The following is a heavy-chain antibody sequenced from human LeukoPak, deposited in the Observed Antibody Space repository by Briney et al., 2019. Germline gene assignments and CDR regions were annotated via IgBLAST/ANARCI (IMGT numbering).Heavy chain of an antibody. D-gene: IGHD6-13*01. CDR2: ISSSSSYI. V-gene: IGHV3-21*04. Sequence: GSLRLSCAASGFTFSSYSMNWVRQAPGKGLEWVSSISSSSSYIYYADSVKGRFTISRDNAKNSLYLQMNSLRAEDTAVYYCAKDSGIAAAGLSSPPYYWGQGTLVTVSS. CDR3: AKDSGIAAAGLSSPPYY. CDR1: GFTFSSYS. J-gene: IGHJ4*02.